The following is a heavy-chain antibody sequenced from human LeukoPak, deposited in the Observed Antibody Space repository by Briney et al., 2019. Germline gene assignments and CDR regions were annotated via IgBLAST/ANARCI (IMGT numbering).Heavy chain of an antibody. CDR3: ARDSGPFLEWLSHDVRYYFDY. CDR2: IYTSGST. V-gene: IGHV4-61*02. CDR1: GGSISSGSYY. D-gene: IGHD3-3*01. Sequence: PSETLSLTCTVSGGSISSGSYYWSWIRQPAGKGLEWIGRIYTSGSTNYNPSLKSRVTTSVDTSKNQFSLKLSSVTAADTAVYYCARDSGPFLEWLSHDVRYYFDYWGQGTLVTVSS. J-gene: IGHJ4*02.